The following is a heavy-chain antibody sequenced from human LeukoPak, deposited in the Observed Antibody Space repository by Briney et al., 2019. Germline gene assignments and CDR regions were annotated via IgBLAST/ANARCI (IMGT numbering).Heavy chain of an antibody. CDR3: ARENYWTMDV. V-gene: IGHV3-74*01. D-gene: IGHD1-1*01. Sequence: GGPLRLSCAASGFTFGAYWMRWVRQAPGKGPVWVSFIKPDGTRTNYADSVRCRFIISRDNAKNTLYLQMNSLRAEDTAVYYCARENYWTMDVSGQGTTVTVSS. CDR2: IKPDGTRT. CDR1: GFTFGAYW. J-gene: IGHJ6*02.